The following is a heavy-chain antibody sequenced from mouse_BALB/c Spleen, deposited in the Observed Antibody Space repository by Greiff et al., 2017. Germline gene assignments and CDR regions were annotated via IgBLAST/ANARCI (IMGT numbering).Heavy chain of an antibody. Sequence: EVKLVESGGGLVQPGGSLKLSCAASGFTFSSYGMSWVRQTPDKRLEWVATISSGGSYTYYPDSVKGRFTISRDNAKNTLYLQMSSLKSEDTAMYYCARQAIGGAMDYWGQGTSVTVSS. J-gene: IGHJ4*01. CDR3: ARQAIGGAMDY. D-gene: IGHD2-14*01. CDR2: ISSGGSYT. V-gene: IGHV5-6*03. CDR1: GFTFSSYG.